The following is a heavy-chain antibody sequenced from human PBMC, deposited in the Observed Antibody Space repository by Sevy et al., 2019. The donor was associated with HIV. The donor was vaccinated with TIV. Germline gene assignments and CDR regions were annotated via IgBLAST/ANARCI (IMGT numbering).Heavy chain of an antibody. CDR1: GFTFSSYA. CDR3: ARVVVPAAAFYYYYGMDV. CDR2: ISYDGSNK. Sequence: GSLRLSCAASGFTFSSYAMHWVRQAPGKGLEWVAVISYDGSNKYYADSVKGRFTISRDNSKNTLYLQMNSLRAEDTAVYYCARVVVPAAAFYYYYGMDVWGQGTTVTVSS. V-gene: IGHV3-30*04. J-gene: IGHJ6*02. D-gene: IGHD2-2*01.